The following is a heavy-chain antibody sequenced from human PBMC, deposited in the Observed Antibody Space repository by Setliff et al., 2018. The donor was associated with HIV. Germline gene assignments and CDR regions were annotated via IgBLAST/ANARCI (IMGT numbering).Heavy chain of an antibody. J-gene: IGHJ3*02. CDR1: GGSFINYY. CDR2: IYTSGNT. V-gene: IGHV4-4*07. Sequence: SETLSLTCAVYGGSFINYYWSWIRQPAGKGLEWIGSIYTSGNTNYNPSLKSLKSRVTMSVDTSKNQFSLKLSSVTAADTAVYYCARDKTAVPRDVDAFDIWGQGTMVTVSS. D-gene: IGHD6-13*01. CDR3: ARDKTAVPRDVDAFDI.